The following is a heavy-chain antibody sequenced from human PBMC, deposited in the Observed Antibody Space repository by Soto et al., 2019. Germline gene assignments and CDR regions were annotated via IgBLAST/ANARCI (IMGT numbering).Heavy chain of an antibody. D-gene: IGHD3-16*01. V-gene: IGHV3-66*01. J-gene: IGHJ4*02. CDR2: IYSGGGT. Sequence: GGSPRLSCAASGFTVSTKYMSWVRQAPGKGLEWVSVIYSGGGTFYADSVRGRFTISRDNSKNTVNLQMNSLRAEDTAVYYCARDPWAADYWGQGTLVTVSS. CDR1: GFTVSTKY. CDR3: ARDPWAADY.